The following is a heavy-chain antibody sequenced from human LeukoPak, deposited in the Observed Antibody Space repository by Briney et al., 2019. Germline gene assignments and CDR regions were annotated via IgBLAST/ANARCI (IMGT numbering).Heavy chain of an antibody. CDR2: IWYDGSNK. CDR3: ARANYGSGSNYYFGLDV. CDR1: GFTFSSYV. J-gene: IGHJ6*02. Sequence: PGGSLRLSCAASGFTFSSYVMHWVRQAPGKGLEWVAVIWYDGSNKYYADSVKGRFTISRDNSKNTLYLEINSLRADDTAVYFCARANYGSGSNYYFGLDVWGQGTTVTVSS. V-gene: IGHV3-33*01. D-gene: IGHD3-10*01.